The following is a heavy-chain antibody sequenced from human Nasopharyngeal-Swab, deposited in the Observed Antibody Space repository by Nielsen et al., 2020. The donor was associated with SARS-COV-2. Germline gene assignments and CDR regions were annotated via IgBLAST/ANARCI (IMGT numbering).Heavy chain of an antibody. CDR3: ARVLPFRITGTSGMDV. D-gene: IGHD1-7*01. CDR1: VYTLTSYY. V-gene: IGHV1-46*01. Sequence: ASVKVSCKASVYTLTSYYLHWVRQAPGQGLEWMGIINPTDGSTSYAQKFEGRVTMTRVTSTSTVYMELNSLRSEDTAVYYCARVLPFRITGTSGMDVWEQGTTVTVYS. J-gene: IGHJ6*01. CDR2: INPTDGST.